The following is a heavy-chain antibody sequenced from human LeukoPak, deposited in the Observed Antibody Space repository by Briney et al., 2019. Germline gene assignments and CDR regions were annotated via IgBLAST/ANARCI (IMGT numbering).Heavy chain of an antibody. Sequence: ASVKVSCEASGYTFTSYGISWVRQAPGQGVEGRGWISAYNGNTNYAQKLQGRVTMTTDTSTSTAYMELRSLRSDDTAVYYCAREIAVAGTGFDYWGQGTLVTVSS. V-gene: IGHV1-18*01. CDR2: ISAYNGNT. CDR3: AREIAVAGTGFDY. J-gene: IGHJ4*02. D-gene: IGHD6-19*01. CDR1: GYTFTSYG.